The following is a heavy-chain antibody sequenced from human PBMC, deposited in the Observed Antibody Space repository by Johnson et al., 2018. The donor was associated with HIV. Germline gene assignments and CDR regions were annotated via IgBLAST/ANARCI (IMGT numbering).Heavy chain of an antibody. CDR2: IRYDGSGK. CDR1: GFVFSDYV. J-gene: IGHJ3*02. D-gene: IGHD3-22*01. V-gene: IGHV3-30*02. Sequence: QLVESGGGVVRPGGSLTLSCAASGFVFSDYVMHWVRQAPGKGLDWVTFIRYDGSGKYYADSVNGRFTISRDNSKNTLYLQMNSLRAEDTAVYYCAKVRRAYYEDAFDIWGQGTMVTVSS. CDR3: AKVRRAYYEDAFDI.